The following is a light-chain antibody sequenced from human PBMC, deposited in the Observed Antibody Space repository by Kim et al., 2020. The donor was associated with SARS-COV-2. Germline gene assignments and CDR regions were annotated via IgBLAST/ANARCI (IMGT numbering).Light chain of an antibody. CDR3: QAWDSSNVV. J-gene: IGLJ2*01. V-gene: IGLV3-1*01. Sequence: SYELTQPPSVSVSPGQTASITCSGDKLGDKYACWYQQKPGQSPVLVIYQDSKRPSGIPERFSGSNSGNIATLTISGTQAMDEADYYCQAWDSSNVVFGGGTQLTVL. CDR2: QDS. CDR1: KLGDKY.